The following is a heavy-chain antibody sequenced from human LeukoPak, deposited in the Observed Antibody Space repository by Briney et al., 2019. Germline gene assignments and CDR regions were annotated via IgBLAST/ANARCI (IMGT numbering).Heavy chain of an antibody. CDR1: GFTFSSYG. Sequence: GGSLRLSCAASGFTFSSYGMHWVRQAPGKGLEWVAVIWYDGSNKYYADSVKGRFTISRDNSKNTLYLQMNSLRAEDTAVYYCAREYIGEMATLNFDYWAREPWSPSPQ. D-gene: IGHD5-24*01. CDR2: IWYDGSNK. V-gene: IGHV3-33*01. J-gene: IGHJ4*02. CDR3: AREYIGEMATLNFDY.